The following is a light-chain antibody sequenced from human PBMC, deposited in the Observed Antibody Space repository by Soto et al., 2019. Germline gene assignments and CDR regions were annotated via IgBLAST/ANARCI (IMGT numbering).Light chain of an antibody. J-gene: IGKJ1*01. V-gene: IGKV1-5*03. CDR3: QQYKSYWT. Sequence: SAFVGARVTITCRASQSISSWLAWYQQKPGKAPKLLIFKASTLESGVPSRFSGSGSGTEFALTISSLQPDDFATYYCQQYKSYWTFGQGTKVDSK. CDR1: QSISSW. CDR2: KAS.